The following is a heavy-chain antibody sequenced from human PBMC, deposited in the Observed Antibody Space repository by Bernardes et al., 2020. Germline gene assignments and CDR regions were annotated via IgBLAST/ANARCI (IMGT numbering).Heavy chain of an antibody. Sequence: SETLSLTCTVSGGSISSTYYYWSWIRQPPGKGLEWIGYVFYSGSTNYNPSLKSRVTISIDTSENRFSLKLTSVTPADTAIYYCARVGLGSSMRLPTPHHYWYYQMDVWGQGTTVTVSS. D-gene: IGHD1-7*01. CDR1: GGSISSTYYY. V-gene: IGHV4-61*01. J-gene: IGHJ6*02. CDR2: VFYSGST. CDR3: ARVGLGSSMRLPTPHHYWYYQMDV.